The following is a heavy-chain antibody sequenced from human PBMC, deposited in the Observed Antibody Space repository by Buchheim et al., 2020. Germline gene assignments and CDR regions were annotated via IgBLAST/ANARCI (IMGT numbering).Heavy chain of an antibody. CDR1: GYTFTSYY. V-gene: IGHV1-46*01. CDR2: INPSGGST. Sequence: QVQLVQSGAEVKKPGASVKVPCKASGYTFTSYYMHWVRQAPGQGLEWMGIINPSGGSTSYAQKFQGRVTMTRDTSTSTVYMELSSLRSEDTAVYYCARARGGDFWSGYQTYYFDYWGQGTL. CDR3: ARARGGDFWSGYQTYYFDY. D-gene: IGHD3-3*01. J-gene: IGHJ4*02.